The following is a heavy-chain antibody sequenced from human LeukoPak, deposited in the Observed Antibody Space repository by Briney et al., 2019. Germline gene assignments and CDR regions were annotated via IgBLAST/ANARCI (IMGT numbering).Heavy chain of an antibody. CDR2: INTNTGNP. CDR3: ARGERIFGVVIDY. D-gene: IGHD3-3*01. CDR1: GYTFTIYA. J-gene: IGHJ4*02. V-gene: IGHV7-4-1*02. Sequence: ASVKVSCKASGYTFTIYAMNWVRQAPGQGLEWMGWINTNTGNPTCAQGFTGRFVFSLDTSVSTAYLQISSLKAEDTAVYYCARGERIFGVVIDYWGQGTLVTVSS.